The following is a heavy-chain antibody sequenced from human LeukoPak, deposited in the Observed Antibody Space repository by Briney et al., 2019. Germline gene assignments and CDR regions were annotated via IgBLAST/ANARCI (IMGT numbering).Heavy chain of an antibody. CDR2: INSDGSST. CDR3: ARGFDSNGYYRSPIDY. V-gene: IGHV3-74*01. Sequence: QPGGSLRLSCAASGFTFSSYWMHWVRQAPGKGLVWVSRINSDGSSTSYADSVKGRFTISRDNAKNSLYLQMNNLRAEDTAVYHCARGFDSNGYYRSPIDYWGQGTLVTVSS. D-gene: IGHD3-22*01. J-gene: IGHJ4*02. CDR1: GFTFSSYW.